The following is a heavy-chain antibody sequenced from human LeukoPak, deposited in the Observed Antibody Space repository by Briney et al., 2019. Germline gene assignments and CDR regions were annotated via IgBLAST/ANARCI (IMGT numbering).Heavy chain of an antibody. Sequence: ASETLSLTCTVSGGSISSSSYYWGWIRQPPGKGLEWIGSIYYSGSTYYNPSLKSRVTISVDTSKNQFSLKLSSVTAADTAVYYCARDLASTYYDFWSGYSSHPGYAFDIWGQGTMVTVS. CDR2: IYYSGST. V-gene: IGHV4-39*07. CDR1: GGSISSSSYY. D-gene: IGHD3-3*01. J-gene: IGHJ3*02. CDR3: ARDLASTYYDFWSGYSSHPGYAFDI.